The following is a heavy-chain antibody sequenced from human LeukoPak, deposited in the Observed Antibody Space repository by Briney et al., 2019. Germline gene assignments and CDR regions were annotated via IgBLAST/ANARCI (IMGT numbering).Heavy chain of an antibody. CDR1: GXSVNGYY. V-gene: IGHV4-59*02. D-gene: IGHD1-7*01. Sequence: PSETLSLTCTVSGXSVNGYYWNWIRQAPGKGREWIGFIHYSGLTVYSPSLQSRVSMSVDTSRNQFSLDLSSVTAADTALYYCARDPPEDEWNSLDSWGQGILVTVSS. J-gene: IGHJ4*02. CDR3: ARDPPEDEWNSLDS. CDR2: IHYSGLT.